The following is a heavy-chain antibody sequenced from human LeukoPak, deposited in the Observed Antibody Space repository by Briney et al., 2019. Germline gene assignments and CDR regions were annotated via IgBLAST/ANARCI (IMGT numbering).Heavy chain of an antibody. V-gene: IGHV4-39*01. CDR3: ARAYDYVWGSYQTAFDY. D-gene: IGHD3-16*02. CDR1: GGSTSSSSYY. J-gene: IGHJ4*02. Sequence: SETLSLTCTVSGGSTSSSSYYWGWIRQPPGKGLEWIGSIYYSGSTYYNPSLKSRVTISVDTSKNQFSLKLSSVTAADTAVYYCARAYDYVWGSYQTAFDYWGQGTLVTVSS. CDR2: IYYSGST.